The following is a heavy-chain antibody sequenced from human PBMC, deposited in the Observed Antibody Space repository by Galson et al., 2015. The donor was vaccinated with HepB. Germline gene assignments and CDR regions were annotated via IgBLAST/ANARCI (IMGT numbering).Heavy chain of an antibody. V-gene: IGHV3-23*01. J-gene: IGHJ5*01. D-gene: IGHD2-15*01. CDR2: ISGLGDIK. Sequence: SLRLSCAASGLKFTDHAMTWVRQAPGKGLQWVSIISGLGDIKYYADSVRGRFTISRDNSKNTVYFEMNSLRGEDSAVYYCSNRGDTWCWFDSWAQGALLTVSS. CDR1: GLKFTDHA. CDR3: SNRGDTWCWFDS.